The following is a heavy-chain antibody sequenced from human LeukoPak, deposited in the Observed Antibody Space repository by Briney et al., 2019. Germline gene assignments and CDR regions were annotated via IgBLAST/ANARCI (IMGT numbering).Heavy chain of an antibody. V-gene: IGHV1-69*13. CDR3: ARTPPHHILTGYSHYYYMDV. D-gene: IGHD3-9*01. CDR1: GYTFTSYH. Sequence: SVKVSCKASGYTFTSYHIHWVRQAPGQGLEWMGGIIPIFGAANYAQNFQGRVTITADESTSTAYMELSSLRSEDTAVYYCARTPPHHILTGYSHYYYMDVWGKGTTVTISS. CDR2: IIPIFGAA. J-gene: IGHJ6*03.